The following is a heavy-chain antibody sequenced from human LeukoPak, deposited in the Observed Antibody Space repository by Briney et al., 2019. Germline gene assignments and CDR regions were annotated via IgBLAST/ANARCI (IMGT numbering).Heavy chain of an antibody. V-gene: IGHV3-23*01. D-gene: IGHD6-19*01. CDR2: ISGSGGGT. J-gene: IGHJ5*02. CDR1: GFTFSSYA. Sequence: GGSLRLSCAASGFTFSSYAMSWVRQDPGKGLEWVSAISGSGGGTYYADSVKGRFTISRDNSKNTLYLQMNSLIAEDTAVYYCAKDPGSGWLRRENWFDPWGQGTLVTVSS. CDR3: AKDPGSGWLRRENWFDP.